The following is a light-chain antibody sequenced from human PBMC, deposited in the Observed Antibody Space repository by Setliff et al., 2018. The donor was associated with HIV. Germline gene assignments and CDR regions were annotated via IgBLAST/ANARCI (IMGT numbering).Light chain of an antibody. V-gene: IGLV1-51*01. Sequence: VLTQPPSVSSAPGQRVTISCSGSSSNIGRNTVSWYRQLPGTAPKLLIYDDFQRPSGIPDRFSGSKSGTSTTLGIAGLQTGDEADYYCGTWDSGLNIVTFGGGTKVTVL. J-gene: IGLJ3*02. CDR3: GTWDSGLNIVT. CDR1: SSNIGRNT. CDR2: DDF.